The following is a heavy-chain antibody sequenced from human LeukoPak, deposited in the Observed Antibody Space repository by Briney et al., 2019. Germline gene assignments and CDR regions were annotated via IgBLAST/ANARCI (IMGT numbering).Heavy chain of an antibody. D-gene: IGHD4-23*01. CDR2: INPNTGDT. CDR1: GYTFTYYY. CDR3: AITVVANAFDN. V-gene: IGHV1-2*02. Sequence: ASVKVSCKASGYTFTYYYIHWLRQAPGQGLEWMGWINPNTGDTNYAQKFQGRVTMTRDTFITTAYMDLSGLRSDDTALYYCAITVVANAFDNWGQGTMITVSS. J-gene: IGHJ3*02.